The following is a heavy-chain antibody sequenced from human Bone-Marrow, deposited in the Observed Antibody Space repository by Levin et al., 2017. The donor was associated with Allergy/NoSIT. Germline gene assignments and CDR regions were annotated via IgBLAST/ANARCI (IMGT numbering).Heavy chain of an antibody. J-gene: IGHJ4*02. Sequence: GGSLRLSCAVSGFSVSNNYMRWVRLAPGKGLEWVSLIFSGGQTYYADSVKGRFTISRDSSKNTLYLQMDNLRVEDRAVYYCARDRHCGGGSCRGLWGQGTLVTVSS. CDR2: IFSGGQT. D-gene: IGHD2-15*01. CDR1: GFSVSNNY. V-gene: IGHV3-53*01. CDR3: ARDRHCGGGSCRGL.